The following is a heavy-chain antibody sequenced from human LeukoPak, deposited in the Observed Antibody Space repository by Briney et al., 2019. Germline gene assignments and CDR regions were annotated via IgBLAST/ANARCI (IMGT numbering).Heavy chain of an antibody. CDR3: ARCSDWGGDY. J-gene: IGHJ4*02. CDR2: ITSSGSTI. D-gene: IGHD3-16*01. CDR1: GFTFSDYH. Sequence: GGSLRLSCAASGFTFSDYHMSWFRQAPGKGLEWLSYITSSGSTIYYANSVKGRFTISRDNAKNSLYLQMNSLRADDTAVYYCARCSDWGGDYWGQGTLVTVSS. V-gene: IGHV3-11*04.